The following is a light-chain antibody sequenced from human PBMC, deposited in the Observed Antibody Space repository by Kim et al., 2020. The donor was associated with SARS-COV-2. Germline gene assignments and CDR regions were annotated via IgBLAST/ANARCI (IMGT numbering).Light chain of an antibody. CDR1: SNDVGGYNY. CDR2: DVT. Sequence: QSALTQPRSVSGSPGQSVTISCTGTSNDVGGYNYVSWYQQHPGKAPKFIIFDVTKRPSGVPDRFSGSKSGNTASLTISGLQAVDEADYYCCSYAGSYTLVFGGGTQLTVL. CDR3: CSYAGSYTLV. J-gene: IGLJ2*01. V-gene: IGLV2-11*01.